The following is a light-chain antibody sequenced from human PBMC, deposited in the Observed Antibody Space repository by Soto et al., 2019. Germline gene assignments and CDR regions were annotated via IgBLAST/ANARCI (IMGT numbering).Light chain of an antibody. Sequence: QSVLTQPASVSGSPGQSITISCTGTSSDVGSYNLVSWYQQHPGKAPKLMIYEGNKRPSGVSNRFSASKSGNTASLTISGLQAEDEADYYCCAYAGSNTLVFGGGTKLTGL. CDR2: EGN. V-gene: IGLV2-23*01. J-gene: IGLJ2*01. CDR1: SSDVGSYNL. CDR3: CAYAGSNTLV.